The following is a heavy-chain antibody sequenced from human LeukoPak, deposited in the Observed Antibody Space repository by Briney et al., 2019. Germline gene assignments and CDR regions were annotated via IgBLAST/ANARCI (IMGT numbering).Heavy chain of an antibody. CDR2: IKQDGSEK. Sequence: GGSLRLSCAASGFTFSSYWMSWVRQAPGKGLEWVANIKQDGSEKYYVDSVKGRFTISRDNAKNSLYLQMNSLRAEDTAVYYCARVNFWSGYTYYYYYGMDVWGQGTTVTVSS. CDR3: ARVNFWSGYTYYYYYGMDV. J-gene: IGHJ6*02. D-gene: IGHD3-3*01. V-gene: IGHV3-7*03. CDR1: GFTFSSYW.